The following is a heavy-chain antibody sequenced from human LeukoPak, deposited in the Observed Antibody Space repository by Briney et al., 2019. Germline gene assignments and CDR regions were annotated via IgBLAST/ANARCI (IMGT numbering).Heavy chain of an antibody. CDR3: ARGLLKGQLHLGYSYYMDV. CDR2: IYTSGGT. D-gene: IGHD1-26*01. J-gene: IGHJ6*03. Sequence: SETLSLTCTVSGGSISSGSYYWSWIRQPAGKGLECIGRIYTSGGTNYNPSLQSRVTISVDTSKNQFSLKLTSVTAADTAVYYCARGLLKGQLHLGYSYYMDVWGKGTTITVSS. CDR1: GGSISSGSYY. V-gene: IGHV4-61*02.